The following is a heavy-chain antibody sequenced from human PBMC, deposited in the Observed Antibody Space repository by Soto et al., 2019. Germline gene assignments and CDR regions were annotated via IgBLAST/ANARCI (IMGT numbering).Heavy chain of an antibody. J-gene: IGHJ4*02. D-gene: IGHD4-4*01. CDR3: ARELSTSNPLDY. CDR1: GYSFLTSG. V-gene: IGHV1-18*01. CDR2: TSPYNGNT. Sequence: QVPLVQSGAEVKKPGPSVKVSCKASGYSFLTSGISWVRQAPGQGLDWMAWTSPYNGNTNYALKFQGRISLTTDTSTTTAYMELRSLRSDDTAVYCCARELSTSNPLDYWGQGTLVTVSS.